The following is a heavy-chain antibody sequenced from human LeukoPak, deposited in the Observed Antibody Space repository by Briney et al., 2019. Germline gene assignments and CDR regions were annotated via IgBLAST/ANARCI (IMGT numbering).Heavy chain of an antibody. V-gene: IGHV3-48*03. CDR3: ARGYYDSSGYFQHGR. D-gene: IGHD3-22*01. J-gene: IGHJ4*02. CDR1: GFDLSSYE. CDR2: IYSSGSSI. Sequence: GGSLGLSCAASGFDLSSYEMNWVRQAPGKGLEWVSNIYSSGSSIYYADSVKGRFTISRDNAKNSLYLQMNSLRAEDTAVYYCARGYYDSSGYFQHGRWGQGTLVTVSS.